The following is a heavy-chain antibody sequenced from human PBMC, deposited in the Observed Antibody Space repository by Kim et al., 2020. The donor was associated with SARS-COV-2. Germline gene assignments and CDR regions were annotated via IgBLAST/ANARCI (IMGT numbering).Heavy chain of an antibody. CDR1: GYTFTSYG. CDR2: ISAHNGNT. V-gene: IGHV1-18*01. CDR3: ARDRKVVVPAAISGDY. Sequence: ASVKVYCKASGYTFTSYGISWVLQAPGQGLEWMGWISAHNGNTNYEQKLQGRVTMTTDTSTSTAYMELRSLRSDDTAVYYCARDRKVVVPAAISGDYWGQGTLVTVSS. D-gene: IGHD2-2*01. J-gene: IGHJ4*02.